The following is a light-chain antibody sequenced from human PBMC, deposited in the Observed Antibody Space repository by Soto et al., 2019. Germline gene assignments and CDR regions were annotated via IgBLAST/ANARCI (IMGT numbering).Light chain of an antibody. V-gene: IGLV2-14*01. CDR1: SSDVGGYNY. J-gene: IGLJ2*01. CDR3: SSYTTDNTRV. Sequence: QSALTQPASVSGSPGQSITIFCTGTSSDVGGYNYVSWYQQYPGKAPKLMMYEVNNRPSGVSNRFSGSKSGNTASLTISGLQADDEADYYCSSYTTDNTRVFGGGTKLTVL. CDR2: EVN.